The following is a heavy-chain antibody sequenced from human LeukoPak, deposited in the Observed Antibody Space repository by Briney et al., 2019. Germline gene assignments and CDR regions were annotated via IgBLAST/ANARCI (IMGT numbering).Heavy chain of an antibody. CDR2: IYSGGTT. D-gene: IGHD3-9*01. CDR1: GFTVSSNF. CDR3: ASSYLGILTGYSY. J-gene: IGHJ4*02. V-gene: IGHV3-66*02. Sequence: GGSLGLSCAASGFTVSSNFMSWVRQAPGKGLEWVSVIYSGGTTYYADSVKGRFTISRDNSKNTLYLQMNSLRADDTAVYYCASSYLGILTGYSYWGQGTLVTVSS.